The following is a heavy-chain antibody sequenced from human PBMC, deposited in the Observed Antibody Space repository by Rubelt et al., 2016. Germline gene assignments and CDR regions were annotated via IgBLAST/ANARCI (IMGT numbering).Heavy chain of an antibody. Sequence: EWIGEINHSGSTNYNPSLKSRVTISVDTSKNQLSLKLSSVTAADTAVYYCARERTGYSSSSNWFDPWGQGTLVTVSS. CDR3: ARERTGYSSSSNWFDP. D-gene: IGHD6-13*01. J-gene: IGHJ5*02. V-gene: IGHV4-34*01. CDR2: INHSGST.